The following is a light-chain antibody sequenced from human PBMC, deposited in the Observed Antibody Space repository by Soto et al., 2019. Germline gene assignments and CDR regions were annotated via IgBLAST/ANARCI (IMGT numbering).Light chain of an antibody. J-gene: IGLJ1*01. V-gene: IGLV1-47*01. CDR2: RNN. CDR3: AAWDDSLSGYV. CDR1: SSNIGRNR. Sequence: QSALTQPPSASGTPGQRVTISCSGSSSNIGRNRVSWYQHLPGTAPKLLIYRNNQRPSGVPDRFSGSKSGTSASLAISGLRSEDEADYYCAAWDDSLSGYVFGTGTKVTVL.